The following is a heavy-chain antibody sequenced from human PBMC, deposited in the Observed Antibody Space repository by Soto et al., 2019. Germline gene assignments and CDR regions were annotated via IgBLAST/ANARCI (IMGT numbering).Heavy chain of an antibody. Sequence: SETLSLTCTVSGGSVSSSSCYWGWIRQPPGKGLEWIGSIYYSGSTYYNPSLKSRVTISVDTSKSQFSLKLSSVTAADTAVYYCARGAAAAGHKYNWFDPWGQGTLVTVS. CDR2: IYYSGST. CDR3: ARGAAAAGHKYNWFDP. J-gene: IGHJ5*02. CDR1: GGSVSSSSCY. V-gene: IGHV4-39*07. D-gene: IGHD6-13*01.